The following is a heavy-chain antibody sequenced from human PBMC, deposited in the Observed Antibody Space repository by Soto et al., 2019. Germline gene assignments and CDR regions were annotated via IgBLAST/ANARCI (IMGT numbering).Heavy chain of an antibody. V-gene: IGHV1-69*02. J-gene: IGHJ4*02. CDR3: ARGPLVVLNYFES. CDR1: GGTFRNYP. Sequence: QVQLVQSGTEVKKPGSSVKVSCKASGGTFRNYPINWVRQAPGQGLEWMGSIFPLTDIPDYAQNFQARLTISADKSTSTAYMALSSLTSDDTAMYFCARGPLVVLNYFESWGQGTLVTFSS. CDR2: IFPLTDIP.